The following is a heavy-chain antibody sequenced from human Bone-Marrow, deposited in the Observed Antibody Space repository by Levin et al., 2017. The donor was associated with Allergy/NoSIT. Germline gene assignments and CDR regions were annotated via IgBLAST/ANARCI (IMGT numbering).Heavy chain of an antibody. CDR3: AKKFRPSKYYDILTGSGYFDY. CDR1: GFTFSSYA. Sequence: QSGGSLRLSCAASGFTFSSYAMSWVRQAPGKGLEWVSAISGSGGSTYYADSVKGRFTISRDNSKNTLYLQMNSLRAEDTAVYYCAKKFRPSKYYDILTGSGYFDYWGQGTLVTVSS. D-gene: IGHD3-9*01. CDR2: ISGSGGST. V-gene: IGHV3-23*01. J-gene: IGHJ4*02.